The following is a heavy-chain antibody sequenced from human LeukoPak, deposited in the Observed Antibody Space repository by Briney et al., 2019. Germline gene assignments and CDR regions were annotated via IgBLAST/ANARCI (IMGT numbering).Heavy chain of an antibody. CDR1: GGSISSYY. D-gene: IGHD1-26*01. Sequence: KASETLSLTCTVSGGSISSYYWSWIRQTPGKGLGWIWYIYYSGSTNYNPSLKSRVNISVDTSKNQFALKLSSVTAADTAVYYCARGNFGRVVGQKLREKVTYFYYYMDVWGKGTTVTVSS. V-gene: IGHV4-59*12. CDR3: ARGNFGRVVGQKLREKVTYFYYYMDV. J-gene: IGHJ6*03. CDR2: IYYSGST.